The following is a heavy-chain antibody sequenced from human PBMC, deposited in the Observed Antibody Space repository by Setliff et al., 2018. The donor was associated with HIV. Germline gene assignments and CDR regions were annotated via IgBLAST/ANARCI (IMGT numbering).Heavy chain of an antibody. CDR1: GYTFTSHD. CDR3: ARAGGYCGSTSCPYYFDY. V-gene: IGHV1-8*02. Sequence: ASVKVSCKASGYTFTSHDINWVRQATGQGLEWMGWMNPNSANTGYAQKFQGRVTMTRNTTISTAYMELSSLRSEDTAVYYCARAGGYCGSTSCPYYFDYGGQGTLVTVSS. CDR2: MNPNSANT. J-gene: IGHJ4*02. D-gene: IGHD2-2*01.